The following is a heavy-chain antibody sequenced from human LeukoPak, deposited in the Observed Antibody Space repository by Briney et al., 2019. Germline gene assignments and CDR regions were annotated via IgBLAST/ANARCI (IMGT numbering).Heavy chain of an antibody. D-gene: IGHD5-18*01. CDR1: GGSISSGGYY. CDR3: ARDIGGYSHGSSGNGYSDY. Sequence: SQTLSLTCTVSGGSISSGGYYRSWIRQHPGKGLEWIGYIYYSGSTYYNPSLKSRVTISVDTSKNQFSLKLSSVTAADTAVYYCARDIGGYSHGSSGNGYSDYWGQGTLVTVSS. CDR2: IYYSGST. J-gene: IGHJ4*02. V-gene: IGHV4-31*03.